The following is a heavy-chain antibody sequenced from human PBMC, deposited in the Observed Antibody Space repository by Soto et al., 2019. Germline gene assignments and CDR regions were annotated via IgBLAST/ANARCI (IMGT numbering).Heavy chain of an antibody. CDR2: IRSKADSYAT. CDR1: GFTLSGSR. V-gene: IGHV3-73*01. Sequence: GGSLRLSCAASGFTLSGSRIHWVRQASGKGLEWVGRIRSKADSYATAYAASVRGRFTISRDDSKNTAYLQMNSLRSEDTAVYYCARVEYGDSYDYWGQGTLVTVSS. D-gene: IGHD4-17*01. CDR3: ARVEYGDSYDY. J-gene: IGHJ4*02.